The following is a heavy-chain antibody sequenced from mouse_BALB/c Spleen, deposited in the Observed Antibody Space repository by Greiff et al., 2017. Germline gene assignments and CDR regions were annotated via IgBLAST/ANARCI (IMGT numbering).Heavy chain of an antibody. J-gene: IGHJ4*01. V-gene: IGHV1-87*01. Sequence: QVQLQQSGAELARPGASVKLSCKASGYTFTSYWMQWVKQRPGQGLEWIGAIYPGDGDTRYTQKFKGKATLTADKSSSTAYMQLSSLASEDSAVYYCARDYGSSYHYAMDYWGQGTSVTVSS. CDR1: GYTFTSYW. CDR3: ARDYGSSYHYAMDY. CDR2: IYPGDGDT. D-gene: IGHD1-1*01.